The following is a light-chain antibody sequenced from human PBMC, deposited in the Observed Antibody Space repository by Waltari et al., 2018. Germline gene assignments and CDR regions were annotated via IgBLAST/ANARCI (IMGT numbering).Light chain of an antibody. V-gene: IGLV6-57*01. CDR2: ANN. CDR3: QSYDSSNRGV. J-gene: IGLJ3*02. CDR1: SGSIASNY. Sequence: NFMLTQPHSVSESPGKTVTISCTRSSGSIASNYVQWYQQRPGSSPTTVIYANNQRPSGVPDRFSGSIDSSSNSASLTISGLKTEDEADYYCQSYDSSNRGVFGGGTKLTVL.